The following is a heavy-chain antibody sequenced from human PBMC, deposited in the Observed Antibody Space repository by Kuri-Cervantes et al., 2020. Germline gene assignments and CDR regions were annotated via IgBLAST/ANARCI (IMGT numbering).Heavy chain of an antibody. J-gene: IGHJ6*02. D-gene: IGHD6-13*01. V-gene: IGHV1-2*02. CDR1: GGTFSSYA. CDR2: INPNSGGT. Sequence: ASVKVSCKASGGTFSSYAISWARQAPGQGLEWMGWINPNSGGTNYAQKFQGRVTMTRDTSISTAYMELSRLRSDDTAVYYCASGIAGGGMDVWGQGTTVTVSS. CDR3: ASGIAGGGMDV.